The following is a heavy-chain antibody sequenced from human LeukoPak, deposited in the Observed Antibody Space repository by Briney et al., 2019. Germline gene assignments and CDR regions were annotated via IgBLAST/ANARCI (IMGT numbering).Heavy chain of an antibody. V-gene: IGHV1-2*02. CDR1: GYTFIAYY. CDR2: INANSGAT. CDR3: AKGLSTGWFDP. D-gene: IGHD2-2*01. J-gene: IGHJ5*02. Sequence: ASVNVSCKASGYTFIAYYLHWVRQAPGQGLEWMGWINANSGATNYARKFQGRVTMTRDTSISTAYMDLSRLKSDDTAVYFCAKGLSTGWFDPWGQGTLVTVSS.